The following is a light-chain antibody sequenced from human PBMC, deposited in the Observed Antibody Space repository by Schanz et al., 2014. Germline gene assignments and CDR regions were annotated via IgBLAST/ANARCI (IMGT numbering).Light chain of an antibody. V-gene: IGLV2-14*01. CDR2: DVN. Sequence: QSTLTQPASVSGSPGQSITISCTGTSSDVGGYNYVSWYQQHPGKAPKVMIYDVNKRPSGVPDRFSGSKSGNTASLTVSGLQAEDEADYYCCSYTSSSTPFVFGTGTKVTVL. CDR3: CSYTSSSTPFV. CDR1: SSDVGGYNY. J-gene: IGLJ1*01.